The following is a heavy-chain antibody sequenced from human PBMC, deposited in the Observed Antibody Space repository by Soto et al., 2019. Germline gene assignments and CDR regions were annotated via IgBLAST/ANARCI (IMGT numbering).Heavy chain of an antibody. V-gene: IGHV3-30-3*01. D-gene: IGHD3-22*01. CDR2: IPFDGRDT. CDR1: GFTFSSYP. J-gene: IGHJ4*02. Sequence: GGSLRLSCAASGFTFSSYPLHWVRQAPGKGLEWVAFIPFDGRDTYYPDSLKGRFTISRDDSKNTVYLQINSLRPEDTAVYYCARDYYDSSGYLLYWGQGTPVTVSS. CDR3: ARDYYDSSGYLLY.